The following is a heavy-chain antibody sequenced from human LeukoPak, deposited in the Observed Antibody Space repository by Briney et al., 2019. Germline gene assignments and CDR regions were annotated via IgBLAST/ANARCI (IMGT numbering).Heavy chain of an antibody. Sequence: GASVKVSCKASGYTFTGYYMHWVRQAPGQGLEWMGWINPNSGGTNYAQKFQGRVTMTRDTSISTAYMELSRLRSDDTAVYYCARVYFGRDYYDSSGYYYWGQGTLVTVSS. CDR1: GYTFTGYY. CDR2: INPNSGGT. J-gene: IGHJ4*02. V-gene: IGHV1-2*02. D-gene: IGHD3-22*01. CDR3: ARVYFGRDYYDSSGYYY.